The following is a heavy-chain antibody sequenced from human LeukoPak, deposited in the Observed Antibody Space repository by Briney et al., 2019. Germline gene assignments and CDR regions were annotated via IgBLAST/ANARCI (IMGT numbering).Heavy chain of an antibody. J-gene: IGHJ6*02. CDR1: GYTFTSHW. Sequence: GESLKISCKGSGYTFTSHWIGWVHQMPGKGLEWMGIIYPGDSDTRYSPSFQGQVTISADKSISTAYLQWSSLKASDTAIYYCARLGYCSSASCYYGMDVWGQGTTVTVSS. D-gene: IGHD2-2*01. V-gene: IGHV5-51*07. CDR2: IYPGDSDT. CDR3: ARLGYCSSASCYYGMDV.